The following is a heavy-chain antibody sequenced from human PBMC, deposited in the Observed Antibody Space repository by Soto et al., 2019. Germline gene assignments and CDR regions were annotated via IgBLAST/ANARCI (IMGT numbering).Heavy chain of an antibody. CDR1: GVSISDYY. D-gene: IGHD5-18*01. CDR2: IFPSGST. Sequence: QVQLQESGPGLVKPSETLSLTCTVSGVSISDYYWTWIRQPAGKGLEWIGRIFPSGSTNYNPSLRGLVTMSVETSKNLFSLKLNSVTAADTALYYCASEGTAMKLHYWGQGTLVTVSS. CDR3: ASEGTAMKLHY. V-gene: IGHV4-4*07. J-gene: IGHJ4*02.